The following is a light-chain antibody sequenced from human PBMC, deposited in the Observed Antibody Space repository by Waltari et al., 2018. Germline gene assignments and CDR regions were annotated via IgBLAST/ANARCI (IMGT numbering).Light chain of an antibody. CDR2: GVS. CDR1: QSLGGNY. J-gene: IGKJ4*01. CDR3: YHHDYSLT. Sequence: TVLTQSPGTLSLSPGERATLSCRASQSLGGNYLVWYQQKPGQPPRRLIYGVSRRATGVPDRFSCSGSGTDFTLTITRLEPEDFAVYYCYHHDYSLTFGGGTKVEI. V-gene: IGKV3-20*01.